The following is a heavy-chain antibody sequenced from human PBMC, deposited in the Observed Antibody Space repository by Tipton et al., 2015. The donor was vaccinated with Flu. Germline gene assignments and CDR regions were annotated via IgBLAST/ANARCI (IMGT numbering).Heavy chain of an antibody. CDR1: GYTFIGYY. CDR2: INPNSGGT. D-gene: IGHD3-16*02. V-gene: IGHV1-2*06. Sequence: QVQLVQSGAEVKKPGASVKVSCKASGYTFIGYYMHWVRQAPGQGLEWMGRINPNSGGTNYAQKFQGRVTMTRDTSISTAYMELSRRRSDDTALYYCASGPRGSYRDFYYYGMDVWGQGTTVTVSS. CDR3: ASGPRGSYRDFYYYGMDV. J-gene: IGHJ6*02.